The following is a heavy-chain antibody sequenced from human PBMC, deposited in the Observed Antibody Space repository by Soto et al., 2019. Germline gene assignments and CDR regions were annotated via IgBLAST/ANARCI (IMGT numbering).Heavy chain of an antibody. CDR1: GFTVSSNY. V-gene: IGHV3-53*01. Sequence: GGSLRLSCAASGFTVSSNYMSWVRQAPGKGLEWVSVIYSGGSTYYADSVKGRFTISRDNSKNTLYLQMNSLRAEDTAVYYCARDPAAVAGPAGLGYWGQGTLVTVSS. J-gene: IGHJ4*02. D-gene: IGHD6-19*01. CDR2: IYSGGST. CDR3: ARDPAAVAGPAGLGY.